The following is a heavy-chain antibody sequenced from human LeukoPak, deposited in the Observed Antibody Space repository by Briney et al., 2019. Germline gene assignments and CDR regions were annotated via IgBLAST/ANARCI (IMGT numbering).Heavy chain of an antibody. V-gene: IGHV1-18*01. CDR1: GGTFSSCA. CDR3: ARDQLLWFGEPNYFDY. J-gene: IGHJ4*02. CDR2: IVTYTANT. D-gene: IGHD3-10*01. Sequence: ASVKVSCKASGGTFSSCAISWVRQAPGQGLEWMGWIVTYTANTNYAQSLQGRVTMTTDTSTSTAYMELRSLRSDDTAVYYCARDQLLWFGEPNYFDYWGQGTLVTVSS.